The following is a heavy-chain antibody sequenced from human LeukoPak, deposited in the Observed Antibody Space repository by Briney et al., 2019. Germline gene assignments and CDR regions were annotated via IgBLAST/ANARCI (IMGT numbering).Heavy chain of an antibody. D-gene: IGHD2-15*01. Sequence: SETLSLTCTVSGGSISSYYWGWIRQPAGKGLEWIGRIYTSGSTNYNPSLKSRVTMSVDTSKNQFSLKLSSVTAADTAVYYCARVDCSGGSCYDDIWGQGTMVTVSS. CDR2: IYTSGST. CDR1: GGSISSYY. CDR3: ARVDCSGGSCYDDI. V-gene: IGHV4-4*07. J-gene: IGHJ3*02.